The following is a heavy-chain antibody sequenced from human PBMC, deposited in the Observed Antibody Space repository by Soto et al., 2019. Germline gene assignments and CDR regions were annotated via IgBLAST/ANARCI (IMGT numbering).Heavy chain of an antibody. J-gene: IGHJ6*02. D-gene: IGHD5-18*01. CDR2: ISPYNGRT. V-gene: IGHV1-18*01. Sequence: QVHLVQSGSDVEKPGASVKVSCKASGYSFTSYGIGWVRQVPGQGPEGMGWISPYNGRTNYAQSVKGRVVMTPDISTNTVYLELRSLRSDDSAIYYCGRCRTDSYAMDVWGQGTTVTVSS. CDR1: GYSFTSYG. CDR3: GRCRTDSYAMDV.